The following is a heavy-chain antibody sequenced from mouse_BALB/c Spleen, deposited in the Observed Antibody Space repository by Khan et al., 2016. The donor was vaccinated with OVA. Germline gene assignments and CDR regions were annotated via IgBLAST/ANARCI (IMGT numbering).Heavy chain of an antibody. CDR1: GYTFSSYW. J-gene: IGHJ2*03. CDR2: ILPGSGST. CDR3: ARTTYYFDY. Sequence: QVQLQQSGAELMKPGASVKISCKATGYTFSSYWIAWVKQRPGHGLEWIGEILPGSGSTNYNEKFKGKATFTADTSSNTAYMQLNSLTSEDSAVYYCARTTYYFDYWGEGTRITVSS. V-gene: IGHV1-9*01.